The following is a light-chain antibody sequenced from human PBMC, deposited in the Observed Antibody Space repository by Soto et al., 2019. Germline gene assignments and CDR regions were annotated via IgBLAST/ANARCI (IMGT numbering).Light chain of an antibody. CDR2: DAS. J-gene: IGKJ4*01. CDR3: QQYNFWPPLT. V-gene: IGKV3-15*01. CDR1: QSVIGN. Sequence: EIVMTQSPATLSVSPGEKPPLPSRPSQSVIGNLAWYRQKPGQAPRLLISDASTRATGVPARFSGSGSGTEFTLTISSLQSEDSGIYYCQQYNFWPPLTFGGGTKVEIK.